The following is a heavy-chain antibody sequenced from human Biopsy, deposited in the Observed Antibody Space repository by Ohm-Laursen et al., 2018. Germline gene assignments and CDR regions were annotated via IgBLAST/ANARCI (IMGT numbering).Heavy chain of an antibody. CDR1: GASVNTFDFY. Sequence: LQTLSLTCAVSGASVNTFDFYWAWIRQPPGKGLEWIVYIFYSGTTKYNPSLQRRVRLSLDTANNQFSLTLRSVSAADTATYYCARAYYYGAGSFYSPWMEVWGQGTTVTVSS. J-gene: IGHJ6*02. V-gene: IGHV4-61*08. D-gene: IGHD3-10*01. CDR3: ARAYYYGAGSFYSPWMEV. CDR2: IFYSGTT.